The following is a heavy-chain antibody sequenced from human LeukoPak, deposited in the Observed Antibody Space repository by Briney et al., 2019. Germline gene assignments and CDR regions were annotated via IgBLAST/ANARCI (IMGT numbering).Heavy chain of an antibody. CDR2: IGSASSYV. CDR3: STSIGVAGAFYF. Sequence: GGSLRLSCAASGITFKNYNMNWVRQAPGKGLEWVAFIGSASSYVFYADSVKGRFTISRDNAKNSLYLQMNSLKAEDTAIYYRSTSIGVAGAFYFWGQGTLVTVSS. J-gene: IGHJ4*02. CDR1: GITFKNYN. V-gene: IGHV3-21*04. D-gene: IGHD6-19*01.